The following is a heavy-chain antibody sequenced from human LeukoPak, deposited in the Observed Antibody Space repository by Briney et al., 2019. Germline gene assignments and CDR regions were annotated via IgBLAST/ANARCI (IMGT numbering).Heavy chain of an antibody. CDR2: IYTSGST. J-gene: IGHJ3*02. CDR3: ARDLGWLLAFDI. V-gene: IGHV4-61*02. CDR1: GGSISSGSYY. D-gene: IGHD3-3*01. Sequence: SETLSLTCTVSGGSISSGSYYWSWTRQPAGKGLEWIGRIYTSGSTNYNPSLKSRVTISVDTSKNQFSLKLSSVTAADTAVYYCARDLGWLLAFDIWGQGTMVTVSS.